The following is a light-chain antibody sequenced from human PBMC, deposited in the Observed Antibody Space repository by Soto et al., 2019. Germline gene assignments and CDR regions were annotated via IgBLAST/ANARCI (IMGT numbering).Light chain of an antibody. CDR1: QSVSSY. CDR3: QQYDNWPRT. V-gene: IGKV3-15*01. CDR2: DTS. J-gene: IGKJ1*01. Sequence: EIVLTQSPATLSLSPGEIATLSCRASQSVSSYLAWYQQKPGQAPRLLIYDTSTRATGFPARFSGSGSGTEFTLTITSLQSEDFAVYYCQQYDNWPRTFGQGTKVDIK.